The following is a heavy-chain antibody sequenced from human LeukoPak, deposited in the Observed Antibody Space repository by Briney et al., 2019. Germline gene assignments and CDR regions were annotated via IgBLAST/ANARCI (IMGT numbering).Heavy chain of an antibody. Sequence: GASVKVSCKASGGTFSSYAISWVRQAPGQGLEWMGGIIPIFGTANYAQKFQGRVTITADESTSTAYMELSSLRSEDTAVYYCARGRIAAAGTNNWFDPWGQGTLVTVSS. CDR1: GGTFSSYA. J-gene: IGHJ5*02. CDR3: ARGRIAAAGTNNWFDP. D-gene: IGHD6-13*01. CDR2: IIPIFGTA. V-gene: IGHV1-69*13.